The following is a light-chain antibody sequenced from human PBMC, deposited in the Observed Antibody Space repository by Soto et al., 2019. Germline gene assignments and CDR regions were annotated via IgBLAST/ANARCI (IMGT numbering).Light chain of an antibody. J-gene: IGKJ1*01. CDR1: QTISSW. CDR2: KAS. Sequence: DIQMTQSPSTLSGSVGDRVTITCRASQTISSWLAWYQQKPGKAPKLLIYKASTLKSGVPSRFSGSGSGTEFTLTISSLQPDDFATYYRQHMRTFGQGTKVEMK. CDR3: QHMRT. V-gene: IGKV1-5*03.